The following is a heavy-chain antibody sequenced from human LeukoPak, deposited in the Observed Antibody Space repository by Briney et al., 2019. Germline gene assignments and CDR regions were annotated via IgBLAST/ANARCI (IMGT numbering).Heavy chain of an antibody. CDR2: IWYDGSNK. CDR1: GFTFSSYG. V-gene: IGHV3-33*06. Sequence: PGRSLRLSCAASGFTFSSYGMHWVRQAPGKGLEWVAVIWYDGSNKYYADSVKGRFTISRDNSKNTLYQQMNSLRAEDTAVYYCAKGGTYSGSYLDDYWGQGTLVTVSS. CDR3: AKGGTYSGSYLDDY. J-gene: IGHJ4*02. D-gene: IGHD1-26*01.